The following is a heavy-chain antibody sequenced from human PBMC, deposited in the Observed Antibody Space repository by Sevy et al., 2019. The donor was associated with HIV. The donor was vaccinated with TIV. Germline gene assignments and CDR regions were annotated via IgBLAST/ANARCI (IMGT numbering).Heavy chain of an antibody. D-gene: IGHD5-18*01. CDR1: GFSFSSYW. CDR2: MKEDGSGK. J-gene: IGHJ4*02. CDR3: VREGLGGYSYSLDC. V-gene: IGHV3-7*01. Sequence: GGSLRLSCAASGFSFSSYWMSWVRQAPGKGLEWVATMKEDGSGKYYVDSVEGRFTISRDNAKNSLYLQMNSLRAEDTAVYFCVREGLGGYSYSLDCWGQGALVTVSS.